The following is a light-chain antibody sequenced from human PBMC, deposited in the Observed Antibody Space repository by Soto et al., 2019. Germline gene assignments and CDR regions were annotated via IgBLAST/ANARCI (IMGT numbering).Light chain of an antibody. V-gene: IGLV2-23*02. CDR3: SSFARSETFV. CDR2: EVT. J-gene: IGLJ2*01. Sequence: QSALTQPASVSGSPGQSITISCTGTSSDVGNYDLVSWYQQHPGKAPKFMIYEVTKRPTGVSNRFSGAKSGNTASLTISGLQAEDEDDYYCSSFARSETFVFGGGTKLTVL. CDR1: SSDVGNYDL.